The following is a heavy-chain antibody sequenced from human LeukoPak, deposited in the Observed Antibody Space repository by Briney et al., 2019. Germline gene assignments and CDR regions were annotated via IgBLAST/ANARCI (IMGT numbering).Heavy chain of an antibody. V-gene: IGHV4-31*03. CDR1: GGSISSGGYY. D-gene: IGHD2-15*01. J-gene: IGHJ4*02. Sequence: PSETLSLTCTVSGGSISSGGYYWSWIRQHPGKGLEWIGYIFYSGSSYYNPSLKSRVTISVDTSMNQFSLKLSSVTAADTAVYYCARGRYCSGSSCYAYFDYWGQGTLVTVDS. CDR3: ARGRYCSGSSCYAYFDY. CDR2: IFYSGSS.